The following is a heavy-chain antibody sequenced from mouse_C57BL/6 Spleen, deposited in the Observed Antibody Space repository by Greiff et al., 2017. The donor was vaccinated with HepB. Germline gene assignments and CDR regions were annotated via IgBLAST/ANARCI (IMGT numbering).Heavy chain of an antibody. CDR3: AREGGPY. V-gene: IGHV1-82*01. CDR1: GYAFSSSW. D-gene: IGHD1-1*02. J-gene: IGHJ3*01. Sequence: VQVVESGPELVKPGASVKISCKASGYAFSSSWMNWVKQRPGKGLEWIGRIYPGDGDTNYNGKFKGKATLTADKSSSTAYMQLSSLTSEDSAVYFCAREGGPYWGQGTLVTVSA. CDR2: IYPGDGDT.